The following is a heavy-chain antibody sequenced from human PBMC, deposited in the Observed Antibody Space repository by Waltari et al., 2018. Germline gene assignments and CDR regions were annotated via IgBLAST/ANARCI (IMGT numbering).Heavy chain of an antibody. CDR1: GDSVTNGHYY. J-gene: IGHJ4*02. D-gene: IGHD2-2*01. CDR2: IYDRGRA. CDR3: ARWAGYCSRASCHLYFDY. V-gene: IGHV4-61*03. Sequence: QLQLQESGPGLVKPSDTLSLTCIVSGDSVTNGHYYWSWIRQPPGKGLEWIGYIYDRGRADSTPSRKSRRTMSVDTSKNHFSLRLRSVTAADTAVYYCARWAGYCSRASCHLYFDYWGQGTLVTVSA.